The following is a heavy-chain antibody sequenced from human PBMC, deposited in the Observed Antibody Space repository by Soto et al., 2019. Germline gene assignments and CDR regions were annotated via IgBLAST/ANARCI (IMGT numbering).Heavy chain of an antibody. CDR2: IYYRGNT. D-gene: IGHD6-6*01. V-gene: IGHV4-59*12. J-gene: IGHJ5*02. Sequence: SETLSLTCTVSGGSIDFYYWSWIRQPPGKGLEWIGHIYYRGNTDYNPSFKSRVTISRDMSKNQFSLKLSSVTAADTAVYYCARERPDGARLDPWGQGTLVTVSS. CDR3: ARERPDGARLDP. CDR1: GGSIDFYY.